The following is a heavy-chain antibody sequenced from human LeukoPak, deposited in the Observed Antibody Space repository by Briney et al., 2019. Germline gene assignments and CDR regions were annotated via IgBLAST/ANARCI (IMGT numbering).Heavy chain of an antibody. CDR1: GGSISRADYY. CDR2: ISYSGST. CDR3: ARDSDFWSGYYYFDY. Sequence: SQTLSLTCTVSGGSISRADYYWSLIRQPPGTGLEWIGYISYSGSTYYNPSLKSRATISVDTSKNQFSLKLSSVTAADTAVYYCARDSDFWSGYYYFDYWGQGTLVTVSS. J-gene: IGHJ4*02. D-gene: IGHD3-3*01. V-gene: IGHV4-30-4*08.